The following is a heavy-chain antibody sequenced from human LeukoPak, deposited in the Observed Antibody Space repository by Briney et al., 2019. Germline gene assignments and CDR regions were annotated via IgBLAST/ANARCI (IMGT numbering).Heavy chain of an antibody. D-gene: IGHD5-18*01. CDR3: ARYATPMVYYYMDV. J-gene: IGHJ6*03. Sequence: PGGSLRLSCAASGFTYISYSMNWVRQAPGKGVEWVSSISSSSSYIYYADSVKGRFTISRDNAKNSLYLQMNSLRAEDTAVYYFARYATPMVYYYMDVWGKGTTVTVSS. CDR1: GFTYISYS. V-gene: IGHV3-21*01. CDR2: ISSSSSYI.